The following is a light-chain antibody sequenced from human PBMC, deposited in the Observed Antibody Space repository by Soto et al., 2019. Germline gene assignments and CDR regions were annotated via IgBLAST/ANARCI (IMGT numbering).Light chain of an antibody. CDR3: LLTYSDARAGV. V-gene: IGLV7-46*01. CDR2: DTS. CDR1: TGAVTSGHY. J-gene: IGLJ2*01. Sequence: QTVVTQEPSLTVSPGGTVTLTCGSSTGAVTSGHYPYWFQQKPGQAPRTLIYDTSNKHSWTPARFSGSLLGGKAALTLSGAQPEDEAEYYCLLTYSDARAGVFGGGTKVTVL.